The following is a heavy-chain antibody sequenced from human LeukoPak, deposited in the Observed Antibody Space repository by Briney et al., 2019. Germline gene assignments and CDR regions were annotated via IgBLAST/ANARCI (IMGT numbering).Heavy chain of an antibody. J-gene: IGHJ4*02. CDR3: AKGFLRLVIIDF. Sequence: PGGSLRLSCAASGFTFSSYAMSWVRQAPGKGLEWVSAISGSGDSTYYGDSVKGRVTISRDNSKKTVYLEMNSLRVEDTAVYHCAKGFLRLVIIDFWGQGTPVTVSS. CDR2: ISGSGDST. V-gene: IGHV3-23*02. CDR1: GFTFSSYA. D-gene: IGHD3-9*01.